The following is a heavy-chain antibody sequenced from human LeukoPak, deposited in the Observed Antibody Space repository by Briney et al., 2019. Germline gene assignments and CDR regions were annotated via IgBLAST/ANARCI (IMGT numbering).Heavy chain of an antibody. V-gene: IGHV4-61*02. CDR1: GGSISSVSLY. CDR2: IYSSGTT. Sequence: PSQTLSLTCTVSGGSISSVSLYWNWIRQPAGKGLEWIGRIYSSGTTHYNPSLKSRVTISLDTSKNQFSLKLSSVTAADTAVFYFAKSGGPDYYDSSAFDIWGQGTMVTVSS. D-gene: IGHD3-22*01. J-gene: IGHJ3*02. CDR3: AKSGGPDYYDSSAFDI.